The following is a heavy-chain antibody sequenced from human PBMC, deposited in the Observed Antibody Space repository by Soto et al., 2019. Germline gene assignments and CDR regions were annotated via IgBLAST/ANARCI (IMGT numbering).Heavy chain of an antibody. V-gene: IGHV3-23*01. Sequence: EVQLLESGGGLVQPGGSLRLSCAASGFTFSSYAMSWVRQAPGKGLEWVSAISGSGGSTYYADSVKGRFTISRDNSKNTLYLQMNSLRADDTAVYYCAKIVGATWIFVYYYGMDVWGEGTTVTVSS. CDR2: ISGSGGST. CDR1: GFTFSSYA. J-gene: IGHJ6*04. D-gene: IGHD1-26*01. CDR3: AKIVGATWIFVYYYGMDV.